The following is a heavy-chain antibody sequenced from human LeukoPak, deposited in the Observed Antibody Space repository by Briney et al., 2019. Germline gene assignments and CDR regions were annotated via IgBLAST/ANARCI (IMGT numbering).Heavy chain of an antibody. CDR3: ARDEGSSSWYADY. J-gene: IGHJ4*02. D-gene: IGHD6-13*01. Sequence: GGSLRLSCAASGFTFSSYGMHWVRQAPGKGLEWVAVISYDGSNKYYADSVKGRFTISRDNSKNTLYLQMNSLRAEDTAVYYCARDEGSSSWYADYWGQGTLVTVSS. V-gene: IGHV3-30*03. CDR2: ISYDGSNK. CDR1: GFTFSSYG.